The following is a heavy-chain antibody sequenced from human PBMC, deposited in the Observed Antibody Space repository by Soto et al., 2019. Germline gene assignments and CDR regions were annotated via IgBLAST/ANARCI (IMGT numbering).Heavy chain of an antibody. Sequence: QVQLVESGGGVVQPGRSLRLSCAASGFTFCSYGMHWVRQAPGKGLEWVAVISYDGSNKYYADSVKGRFTISRDNSKNTLYLQMNSLRAEDTAVYYCAKGSRIAAAAPGYYYGMDVWGQGTTVTVSS. CDR3: AKGSRIAAAAPGYYYGMDV. J-gene: IGHJ6*02. CDR2: ISYDGSNK. V-gene: IGHV3-30*18. CDR1: GFTFCSYG. D-gene: IGHD6-13*01.